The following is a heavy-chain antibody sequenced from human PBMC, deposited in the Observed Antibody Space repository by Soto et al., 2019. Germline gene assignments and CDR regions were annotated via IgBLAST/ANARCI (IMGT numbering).Heavy chain of an antibody. CDR2: IKPDGSEK. J-gene: IGHJ4*02. V-gene: IGHV3-7*03. CDR3: TRGFCSGGSCYYEYYFDS. D-gene: IGHD2-15*01. Sequence: ESGGGLVQPGGSLRVSCAASGFIFTNHWMSWVRQAPGKGLECVAKIKPDGSEKFYVDSVEGRFTISRDNANNALYLQMSSLRAEDTAVYYCTRGFCSGGSCYYEYYFDSWGQGTLVTVSS. CDR1: GFIFTNHW.